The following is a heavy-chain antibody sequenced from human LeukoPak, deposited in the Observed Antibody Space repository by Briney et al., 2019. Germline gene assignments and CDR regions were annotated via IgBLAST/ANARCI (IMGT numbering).Heavy chain of an antibody. CDR2: ISAYNGNT. V-gene: IGHV1-18*01. CDR1: GYTFTSYG. Sequence: ASVKVSCKASGYTFTSYGISWVRQAPGQGLERMGWISAYNGNTNYAQKLQGRVTMTTDTSTSTAYMELRSLRSDDTAVYYCARDLGYYDSSGYTPTDWFDPWGQGTLVTVSS. CDR3: ARDLGYYDSSGYTPTDWFDP. D-gene: IGHD3-22*01. J-gene: IGHJ5*02.